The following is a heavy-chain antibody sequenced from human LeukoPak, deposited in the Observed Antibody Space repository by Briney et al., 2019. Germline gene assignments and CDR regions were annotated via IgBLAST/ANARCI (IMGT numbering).Heavy chain of an antibody. CDR1: GDSVSSNSAA. J-gene: IGHJ5*01. CDR2: TYYSSKWYN. CDR3: ARERDSSNSYRRFAS. V-gene: IGHV6-1*01. D-gene: IGHD6-13*01. Sequence: SQTLSLTCAISGDSVSSNSAAWTWIRQSPSRGLEWLGRTYYSSKWYNDYAVSVKSRITINPDTSKNQFSLQLNSVTPEDTAVYYCARERDSSNSYRRFASWGQGTLVTVSS.